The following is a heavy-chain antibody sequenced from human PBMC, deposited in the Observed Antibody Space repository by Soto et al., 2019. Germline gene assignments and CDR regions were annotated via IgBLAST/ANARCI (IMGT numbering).Heavy chain of an antibody. V-gene: IGHV4-30-2*01. D-gene: IGHD2-2*01. CDR3: ARVPDR. J-gene: IGHJ5*02. CDR1: GGSISSGGYS. Sequence: SETLSLTCAVSGGSISSGGYSWSWIRQPPGKGLEWIGYIYHSGSTYYNPSLKSRVTISVDRSKNQFSMKLSSVTAADTAVYYCARVPDRWGQGTLVTVPS. CDR2: IYHSGST.